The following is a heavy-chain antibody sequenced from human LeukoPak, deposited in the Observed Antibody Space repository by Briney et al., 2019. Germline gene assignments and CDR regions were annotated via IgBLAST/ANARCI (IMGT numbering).Heavy chain of an antibody. V-gene: IGHV3-9*01. J-gene: IGHJ4*02. CDR1: GFTFGDYA. D-gene: IGHD1-7*01. Sequence: PPGGSLRLSCAASGFTFGDYAMHWVRHAPGKGLEWVSGISRDSGTIVYADSVKGRFTISRDNAKNSLYLQLGSLTTEDTAFYYCAAKKGGTASFDYWGQGTLVTVSP. CDR3: AAKKGGTASFDY. CDR2: ISRDSGTI.